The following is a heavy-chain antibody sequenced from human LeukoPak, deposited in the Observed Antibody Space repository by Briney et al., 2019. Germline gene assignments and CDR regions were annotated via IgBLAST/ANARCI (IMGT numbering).Heavy chain of an antibody. CDR3: ARHEYSGSYYGLSWFDP. CDR2: IYYSGST. J-gene: IGHJ5*02. CDR1: GGSISSSGYY. Sequence: KPSETLSLTCTVSGGSISSSGYYWGWIRQPPGKGLEWIASIYYSGSTYYKPSLKSRVTISVDTSKNQLSLKLSSLTAADTAVYYCARHEYSGSYYGLSWFDPWGQGTLVTVSS. D-gene: IGHD1-26*01. V-gene: IGHV4-39*01.